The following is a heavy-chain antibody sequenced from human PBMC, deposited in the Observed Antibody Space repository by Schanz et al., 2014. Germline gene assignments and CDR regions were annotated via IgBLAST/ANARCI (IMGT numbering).Heavy chain of an antibody. Sequence: VLLVESGGGLVTPGESLRLSCAASGFTFSDYYMTWIRQAPGKGLEWVSYVSSNNIYTKYADSVRGRFTISRDNAKNSLFLQMNSLRADDTAVYYCARDMLRRYGALEIWGRGTMVTVSS. D-gene: IGHD2-8*01. CDR3: ARDMLRRYGALEI. V-gene: IGHV3-11*06. CDR1: GFTFSDYY. CDR2: VSSNNIYT. J-gene: IGHJ3*02.